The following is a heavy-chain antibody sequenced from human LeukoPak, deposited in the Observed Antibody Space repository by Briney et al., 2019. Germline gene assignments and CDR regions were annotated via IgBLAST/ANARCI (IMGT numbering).Heavy chain of an antibody. CDR1: GYTFTSYG. CDR2: ISAYNGNT. CDR3: ARSTFSRYSGSYYPLDY. Sequence: APVKVSCKASGYTFTSYGISWVRQAPGQGREWMGWISAYNGNTNYAQKLQGRVTMTTDTSTSTAYMELRSLRSDDTAVYYCARSTFSRYSGSYYPLDYWGQGTLVTVSS. V-gene: IGHV1-18*01. D-gene: IGHD1-26*01. J-gene: IGHJ4*02.